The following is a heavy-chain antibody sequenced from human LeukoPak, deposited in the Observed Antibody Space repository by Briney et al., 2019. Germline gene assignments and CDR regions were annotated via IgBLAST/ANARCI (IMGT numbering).Heavy chain of an antibody. CDR2: IYSAGRT. V-gene: IGHV3-66*01. J-gene: IGHJ4*02. CDR3: ATEVSTSYGY. Sequence: GGSLRLSCAASGFTVSSNYMSWVRQAPGKGLEWVSVIYSAGRTYYADSVKGRFTISRDNSKNTLYLQVNSLRAEDTAVYYCATEVSTSYGYWGQGTLVTVPS. CDR1: GFTVSSNY. D-gene: IGHD2-21*01.